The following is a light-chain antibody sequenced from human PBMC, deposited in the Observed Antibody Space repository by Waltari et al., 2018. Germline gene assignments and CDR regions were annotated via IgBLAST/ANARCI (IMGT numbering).Light chain of an antibody. CDR3: QQYGSSPYT. CDR1: QSVSSSY. V-gene: IGKV3-20*01. J-gene: IGKJ2*01. Sequence: EIVLTQSPGTLSLSPGERATLSCRDSQSVSSSYLAWYQQKPGQAPRLLIYGASSRATGIPDRFSGSWSGTDFPLTISRLEPEDFAVYYCQQYGSSPYTFGQGTKLEIK. CDR2: GAS.